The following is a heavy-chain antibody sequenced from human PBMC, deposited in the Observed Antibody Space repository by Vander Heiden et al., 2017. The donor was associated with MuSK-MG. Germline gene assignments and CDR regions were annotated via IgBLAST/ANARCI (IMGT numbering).Heavy chain of an antibody. D-gene: IGHD3-9*01. CDR2: IYYSGST. J-gene: IGHJ3*02. Sequence: QLPLQESGPGLVKPSETLSLTCTVSGGSISSSSSYYWDWIRQPPGKGLEWIGSIYYSGSTYFNPSLKNRVTMSVDTSKNQFSLKLTSVTAADTAVYYGARDYIDSLSRSDALDIWGQGTRVTVSS. CDR1: GGSISSSSSYY. CDR3: ARDYIDSLSRSDALDI. V-gene: IGHV4-39*07.